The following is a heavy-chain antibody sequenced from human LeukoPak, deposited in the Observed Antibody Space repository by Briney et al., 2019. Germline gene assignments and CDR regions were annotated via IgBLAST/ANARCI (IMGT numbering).Heavy chain of an antibody. J-gene: IGHJ4*02. Sequence: GGSLRLSCAASEFTFSNYAMSWVRQAPGKGLEWVSGITASGSSTYYADSVKGHFAISRDNSKNTLSLQTNSLRAEDTAVYYCAKAYYYDSTTRAYYFDSWGQGTLVTVSS. V-gene: IGHV3-23*01. CDR3: AKAYYYDSTTRAYYFDS. CDR2: ITASGSST. D-gene: IGHD3-22*01. CDR1: EFTFSNYA.